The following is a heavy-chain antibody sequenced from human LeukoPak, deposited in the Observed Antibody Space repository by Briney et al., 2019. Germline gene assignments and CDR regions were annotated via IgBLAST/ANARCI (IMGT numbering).Heavy chain of an antibody. D-gene: IGHD3-22*01. Sequence: GGSLRLSCVASGFTFSTYDMRWVRQAPGKGLEWVSDIGKGGDTHYAGSVKGGFTISRDNAKNSLYLQMNSLRPGDTAVYYCVRDPSGWGMDVWGQGTTVTVSS. CDR3: VRDPSGWGMDV. CDR1: GFTFSTYD. J-gene: IGHJ6*02. V-gene: IGHV3-13*01. CDR2: IGKGGDT.